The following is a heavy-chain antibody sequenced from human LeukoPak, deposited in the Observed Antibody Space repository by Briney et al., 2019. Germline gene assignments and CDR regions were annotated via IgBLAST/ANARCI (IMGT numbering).Heavy chain of an antibody. CDR1: GFTFSSYG. J-gene: IGHJ4*02. V-gene: IGHV3-30*18. CDR3: AKDYRFGYDYVWGSYRSWYFDY. CDR2: ISYDGSNK. Sequence: GGSLRLSCAASGFTFSSYGMHWVRQAPGKGLEWVAVISYDGSNKYYADSVKGRFTISRDNSKNTLYLQMNSLRAEDTAVYYCAKDYRFGYDYVWGSYRSWYFDYWGQGTLVTVSS. D-gene: IGHD3-16*02.